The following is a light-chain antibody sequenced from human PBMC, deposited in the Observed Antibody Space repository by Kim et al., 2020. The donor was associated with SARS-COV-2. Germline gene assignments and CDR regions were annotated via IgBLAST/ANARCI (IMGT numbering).Light chain of an antibody. V-gene: IGKV1-9*01. Sequence: IQLTQSPSSLSASVGDRVTITCRASHDISSYLAWYQQKPGKAPNLLLSAASTLHSGVPSRFSGSGSGTDFTLTITGLQPEDFATYYCQGLNSFPPFGQGTRLEIK. CDR2: AAS. CDR1: HDISSY. CDR3: QGLNSFPP. J-gene: IGKJ5*01.